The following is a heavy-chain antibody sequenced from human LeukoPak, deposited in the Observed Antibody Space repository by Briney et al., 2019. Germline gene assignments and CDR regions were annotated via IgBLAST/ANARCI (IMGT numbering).Heavy chain of an antibody. CDR1: GYAFTDYY. D-gene: IGHD3-10*01. J-gene: IGHJ3*02. CDR2: ISPNSGGT. Sequence: ASVKVSCKASGYAFTDYYTHWVRQAPGQGLEWMGWISPNSGGTNYAQKFQGRVTMTRDTSISTAYMELSRLRSDDTAIYYCARESLVRLTSGFDIWGQGTMVTVSS. CDR3: ARESLVRLTSGFDI. V-gene: IGHV1-2*02.